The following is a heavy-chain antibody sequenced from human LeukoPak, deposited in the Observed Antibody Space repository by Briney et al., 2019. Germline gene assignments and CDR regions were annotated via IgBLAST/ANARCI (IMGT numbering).Heavy chain of an antibody. Sequence: PSETLSLTCTVSGGSISSYYWSWIRQPPGKGLEWIGYIYYSGSTNYNPSLKSRVTISVDTSKNQFSLKLSSVTAADTAVYYCARSGALLWFGELTDAFDIWGQGTMVTVSS. CDR1: GGSISSYY. CDR3: ARSGALLWFGELTDAFDI. J-gene: IGHJ3*02. V-gene: IGHV4-59*01. CDR2: IYYSGST. D-gene: IGHD3-10*01.